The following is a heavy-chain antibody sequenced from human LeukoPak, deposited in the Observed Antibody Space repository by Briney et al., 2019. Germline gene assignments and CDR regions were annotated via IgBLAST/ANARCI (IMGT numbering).Heavy chain of an antibody. D-gene: IGHD6-13*01. Sequence: ASVTVSCKASGYTFTSYGISWVRQAPGQGLEWMGWISAYNGNTNYAQKLQGRVTMTTDTSTSTAYMELRSLRSDDTAVYYCATSTGYSSTWGAFDIWGQGTMVTVSS. V-gene: IGHV1-18*01. CDR1: GYTFTSYG. CDR2: ISAYNGNT. J-gene: IGHJ3*02. CDR3: ATSTGYSSTWGAFDI.